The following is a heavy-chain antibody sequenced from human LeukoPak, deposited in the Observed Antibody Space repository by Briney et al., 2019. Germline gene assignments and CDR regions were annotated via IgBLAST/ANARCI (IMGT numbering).Heavy chain of an antibody. J-gene: IGHJ2*01. Sequence: ASVKVSCKASGYSVTGYYIHWVRQASGQGLEWMGWINPNSGGTKYAQKFQGRVTMTRDTSISTAYMELSRLTSDDTAVFYCARVLRDWYFDLWGRGTLVTVSS. V-gene: IGHV1-2*02. CDR1: GYSVTGYY. CDR3: ARVLRDWYFDL. CDR2: INPNSGGT.